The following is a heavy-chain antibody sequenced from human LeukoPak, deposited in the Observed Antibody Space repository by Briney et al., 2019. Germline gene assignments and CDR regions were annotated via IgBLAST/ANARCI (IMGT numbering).Heavy chain of an antibody. V-gene: IGHV3-33*06. D-gene: IGHD1-26*01. Sequence: GGSLRLSCAASGFTFSSYGMHWVRQAPGKGLEWVAVIWYDGGNKYYADSVKGRFTISRDNSKNTLYLQMNSLRAEDTAVYYCAKDLLPVAATTIGDYWGQGTLVTVSS. CDR1: GFTFSSYG. J-gene: IGHJ4*02. CDR2: IWYDGGNK. CDR3: AKDLLPVAATTIGDY.